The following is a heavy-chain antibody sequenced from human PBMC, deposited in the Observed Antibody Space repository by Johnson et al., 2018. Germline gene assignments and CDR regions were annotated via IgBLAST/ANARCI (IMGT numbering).Heavy chain of an antibody. Sequence: QVQLQESGPGLLKPSETXSLSCTVSGASVRDYYWRWIRQPPGKGPAWIGYTSSTGSTTYNPSLKSRVTIPVATSQHPLSLRRTSVTPADTAVYHCARGGGVTYFDHWGQGTLVTVSS. D-gene: IGHD5-18*01. V-gene: IGHV4-59*02. J-gene: IGHJ4*02. CDR2: TSSTGST. CDR3: ARGGGVTYFDH. CDR1: GASVRDYY.